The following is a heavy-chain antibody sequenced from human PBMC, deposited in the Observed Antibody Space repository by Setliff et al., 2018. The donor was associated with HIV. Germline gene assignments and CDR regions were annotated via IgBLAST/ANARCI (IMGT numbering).Heavy chain of an antibody. Sequence: GASVKVSCKASGYTFTNSDINWVRQAPGQGLEWMGWMNPKSGNTGYAQKFQGRVTMTSNTFIGTAYMGLSSLTSEDTAVYYCARGHLDRDYWEDIVGNWFAPWGQGTLVTVSS. CDR3: ARGHLDRDYWEDIVGNWFAP. CDR2: MNPKSGNT. CDR1: GYTFTNSD. D-gene: IGHD2-21*01. V-gene: IGHV1-8*01. J-gene: IGHJ5*02.